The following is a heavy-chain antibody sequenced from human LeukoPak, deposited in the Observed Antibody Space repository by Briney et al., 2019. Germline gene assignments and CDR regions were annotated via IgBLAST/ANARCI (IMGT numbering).Heavy chain of an antibody. D-gene: IGHD2-21*02. CDR1: GGSISSGGYY. CDR2: IYYSGST. V-gene: IGHV4-31*11. CDR3: ARDRDGDCEFDP. J-gene: IGHJ5*02. Sequence: PSETLSLTCAVSGGSISSGGYYWSWIRQHPGKGLEWIGYIYYSGSTYYNPSLKSRVTISVDTSKNQFSLKLSSVTAADTAVYYCARDRDGDCEFDPWGQGTLVTVSS.